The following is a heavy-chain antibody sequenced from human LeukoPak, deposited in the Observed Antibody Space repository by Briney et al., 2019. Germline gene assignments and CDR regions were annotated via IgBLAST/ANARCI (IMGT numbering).Heavy chain of an antibody. CDR2: ISGSGGST. J-gene: IGHJ4*02. D-gene: IGHD5-18*01. CDR1: GFTFSTYD. CDR3: AKFRGYSYGPIGY. V-gene: IGHV3-23*01. Sequence: GGSLRLSCAASGFTFSTYDMSWVRQAPGKGLKWVSAISGSGGSTFYADSVKGRFTISRDNSKNTLYLQMNSLRAEDTAVYYCAKFRGYSYGPIGYWGQGTLVTVSS.